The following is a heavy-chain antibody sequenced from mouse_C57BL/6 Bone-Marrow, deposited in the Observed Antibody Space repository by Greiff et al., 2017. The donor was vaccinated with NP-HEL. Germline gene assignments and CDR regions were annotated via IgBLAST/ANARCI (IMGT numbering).Heavy chain of an antibody. CDR1: GYTFTSYW. J-gene: IGHJ2*01. Sequence: QVQLQQPGAELVKPGASVKMSCKASGYTFTSYWITWVKQRPGQGLEWIGDIYPGSGSTNYNEKFKSKATLTVETSSSTAYMQLSSLTSEDSAVYYCARPAQATSGDYWGQGTTLTVSS. D-gene: IGHD3-2*02. CDR3: ARPAQATSGDY. V-gene: IGHV1-55*01. CDR2: IYPGSGST.